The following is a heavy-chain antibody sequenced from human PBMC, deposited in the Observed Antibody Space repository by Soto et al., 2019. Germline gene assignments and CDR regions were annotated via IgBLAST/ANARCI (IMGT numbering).Heavy chain of an antibody. V-gene: IGHV3-11*01. CDR2: ISSSGSTI. Sequence: GGSLRLSCAASGFTFSDYYMSWIRQAPGKGLEWVSYISSSGSTIYYADSVKGRFTISRDNAKNSLYLQMNSLRAEDTAVYYCARDYISLKGRGYYYGMDVWGQGTTVTVYS. D-gene: IGHD3-10*01. CDR3: ARDYISLKGRGYYYGMDV. CDR1: GFTFSDYY. J-gene: IGHJ6*02.